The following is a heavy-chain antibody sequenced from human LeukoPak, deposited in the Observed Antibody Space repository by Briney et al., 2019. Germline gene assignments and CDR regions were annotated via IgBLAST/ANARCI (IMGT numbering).Heavy chain of an antibody. D-gene: IGHD5-12*01. V-gene: IGHV3-23*01. Sequence: PGGSLRLSCAASVFTFTSYTMSWVRQAPGKGLEWVSTISGSGGSTDYADSVKGRFTISRDNSKNTVYVQMNSLRAEDTAVYYCAKGSGYGGPPDWGQGTLVTVSA. CDR3: AKGSGYGGPPD. CDR1: VFTFTSYT. CDR2: ISGSGGST. J-gene: IGHJ4*02.